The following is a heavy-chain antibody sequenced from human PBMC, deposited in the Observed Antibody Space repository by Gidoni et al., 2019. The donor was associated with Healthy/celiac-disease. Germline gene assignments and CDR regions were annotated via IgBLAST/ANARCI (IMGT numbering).Heavy chain of an antibody. CDR2: ISGSGGST. V-gene: IGHV3-23*01. J-gene: IGHJ4*02. CDR3: ATFYDFWSGYLPHYFDY. CDR1: GFTFSSYA. D-gene: IGHD3-3*01. Sequence: EVQLLESGGGLVQPGGSLRLSCAASGFTFSSYAMSWVRQAPGKGLEWVSSISGSGGSTYYADSVKGRFTISRDNSKNTLYLQMNSLRAEDTAVYYCATFYDFWSGYLPHYFDYWGQGTLVTVSS.